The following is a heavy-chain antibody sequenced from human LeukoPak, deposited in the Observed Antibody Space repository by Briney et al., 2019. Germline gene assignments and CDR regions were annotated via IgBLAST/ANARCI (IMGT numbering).Heavy chain of an antibody. D-gene: IGHD3-9*01. V-gene: IGHV3-48*03. J-gene: IGHJ4*02. CDR2: ISGSGTAR. CDR3: AGIPHHDILTGYYF. Sequence: GGSLRLSCAASGLDFNTYEMTWVRQAPGKGLEWVSYISGSGTARYYADSVKDRFTISRDNAMNLLFLQMNSLRAEDTAVYYCAGIPHHDILTGYYFWGLGSLVTVSS. CDR1: GLDFNTYE.